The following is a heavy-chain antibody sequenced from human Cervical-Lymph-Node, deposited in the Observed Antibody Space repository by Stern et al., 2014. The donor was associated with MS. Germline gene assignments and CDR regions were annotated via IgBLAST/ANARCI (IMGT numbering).Heavy chain of an antibody. CDR2: ISGRNVST. CDR3: AKVYGSGPFDY. J-gene: IGHJ4*02. D-gene: IGHD6-19*01. V-gene: IGHV3-23*04. CDR1: GFTFSSYA. Sequence: EVQLVESGGTLVQPGGSLRLSCAASGFTFSSYAMSWVRQAPGKGLEWVSVISGRNVSTFYADSVKGRFTISRDNSKNTLFLQMNSLRAEDTAVYYCAKVYGSGPFDYWGQGTLVTVSS.